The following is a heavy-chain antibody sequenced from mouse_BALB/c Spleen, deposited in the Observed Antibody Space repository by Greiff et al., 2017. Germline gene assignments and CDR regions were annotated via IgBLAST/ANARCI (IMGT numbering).Heavy chain of an antibody. J-gene: IGHJ4*01. CDR1: GFTFSDYY. Sequence: EVKLVESGGGLVKPGGSLKLSCAASGFTFSDYYMYWVRQTPEKRLEWVATISDGGSYTYYPDSVKGRFTISRDNAKNNLYLQMSSLKSEDTAMYYCARDRSQYEEGDYYAMDYWGQGTSVTVSS. D-gene: IGHD2-14*01. V-gene: IGHV5-4*02. CDR2: ISDGGSYT. CDR3: ARDRSQYEEGDYYAMDY.